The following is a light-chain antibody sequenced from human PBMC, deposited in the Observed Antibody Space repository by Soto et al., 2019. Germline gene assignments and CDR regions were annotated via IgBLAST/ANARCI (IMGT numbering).Light chain of an antibody. CDR2: LNSDGRH. CDR1: SGHSSYT. V-gene: IGLV4-69*01. Sequence: QPVLTQSPSASASLGASVKLTCTLSSGHSSYTIAWHQHQPGKGPRYLMKLNSDGRHSKGDGIPDRFSGSSSGAERYLTISSLQSDDEADYYCQTWGTGMVFGGGTKVTVL. J-gene: IGLJ3*02. CDR3: QTWGTGMV.